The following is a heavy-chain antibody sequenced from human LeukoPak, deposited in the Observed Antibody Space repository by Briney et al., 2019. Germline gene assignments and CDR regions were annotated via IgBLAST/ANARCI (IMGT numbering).Heavy chain of an antibody. CDR3: AKDRLRYYYDSSGSAFDY. D-gene: IGHD3-22*01. J-gene: IGHJ4*02. CDR1: GFTFSSYA. CDR2: IRYDGSNK. V-gene: IGHV3-30*02. Sequence: PGGSLRLSCAASGFTFSSYAMHWVRQAPGKGLEWVAFIRYDGSNKYYADSVKGRFTISRDNSKNTLYLQMNSLRAEDTAVYYCAKDRLRYYYDSSGSAFDYWGQGTLVTVSS.